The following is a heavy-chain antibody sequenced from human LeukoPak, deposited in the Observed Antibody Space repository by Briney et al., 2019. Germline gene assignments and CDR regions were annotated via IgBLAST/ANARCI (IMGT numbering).Heavy chain of an antibody. CDR2: INHSGST. D-gene: IGHD3-16*01. V-gene: IGHV4-34*01. CDR3: ARGQGTHGGLSD. Sequence: SETLSLTCAVYSGSFSGYYWSWIRQPPGKGLECIGEINHSGSTNYNPSLKSRVTISIDTSKNQFSLKLSSVTAADTAVYYCARGQGTHGGLSDWGQGTLVTVSS. J-gene: IGHJ4*02. CDR1: SGSFSGYY.